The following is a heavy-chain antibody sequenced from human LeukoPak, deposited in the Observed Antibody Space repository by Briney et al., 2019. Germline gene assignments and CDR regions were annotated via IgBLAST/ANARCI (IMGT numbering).Heavy chain of an antibody. J-gene: IGHJ5*02. D-gene: IGHD3-22*01. CDR3: AKHDYYDSPFPFDP. CDR2: ISGSGGST. V-gene: IGHV3-23*01. CDR1: GFTFSSYG. Sequence: GVTLRLSYAASGFTFSSYGMSWVRQAPGKGLEWVSAISGSGGSTYYADSVKGRFTISRDNSKNTLYLQMNSLRAEDTAVYYCAKHDYYDSPFPFDPWGQGTLVTVSS.